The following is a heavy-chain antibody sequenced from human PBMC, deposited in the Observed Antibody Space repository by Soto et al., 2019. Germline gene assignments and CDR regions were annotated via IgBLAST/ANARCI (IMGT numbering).Heavy chain of an antibody. Sequence: ESGGGLVQPGGSLRLSCAASGFTVSSNYMSWVRQAPGKGLEWVSVIYSGGSTYYADSVKGRFTISRHNSKNTLYLQMNSLRAEDTAVYYCARVLRYFDWLLGAFDIWGQGTMVTLSS. CDR1: GFTVSSNY. D-gene: IGHD3-9*01. V-gene: IGHV3-53*04. J-gene: IGHJ3*02. CDR3: ARVLRYFDWLLGAFDI. CDR2: IYSGGST.